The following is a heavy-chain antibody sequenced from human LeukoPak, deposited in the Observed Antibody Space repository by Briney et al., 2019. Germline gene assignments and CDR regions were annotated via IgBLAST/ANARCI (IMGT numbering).Heavy chain of an antibody. CDR3: ARGHLSSRRPAARYYYYYMDV. Sequence: GASVKVSCKASGYTFTSYDINWVRQATGQGLEWMGWMNPNSGNTGYAQKFQGRVTITRNTSISTAYMELSSLRSEDTAVYYCARGHLSSRRPAARYYYYYMDVWGKGTTVTVSS. CDR2: MNPNSGNT. V-gene: IGHV1-8*03. CDR1: GYTFTSYD. D-gene: IGHD2-2*01. J-gene: IGHJ6*03.